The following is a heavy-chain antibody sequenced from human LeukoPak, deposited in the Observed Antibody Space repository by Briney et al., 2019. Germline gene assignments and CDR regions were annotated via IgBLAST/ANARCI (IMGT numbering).Heavy chain of an antibody. CDR2: TSSRSTYI. Sequence: GGSLRLSCAASGFTFSSYSMNWVRQAPGKGLEWVSSTSSRSTYIYYADSVKGRFTISRDNAKSSLYLQMNSLKAEDTAVYYCATDSKGGYDYYYYGMDVWGQGTTVTVSS. CDR3: ATDSKGGYDYYYYGMDV. J-gene: IGHJ6*02. D-gene: IGHD2-15*01. V-gene: IGHV3-21*01. CDR1: GFTFSSYS.